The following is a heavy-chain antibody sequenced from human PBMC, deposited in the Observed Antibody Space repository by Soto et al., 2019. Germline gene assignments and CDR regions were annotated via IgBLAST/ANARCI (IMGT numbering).Heavy chain of an antibody. V-gene: IGHV4-34*01. D-gene: IGHD3-22*01. Sequence: SETLSLTCAVYGGSFSCYYWSWIRQPPGKGLEWIGEINHSGSTNYNPSLKSRVTISVDTSKNQFSLKLSSVTAADTAVYYCASPLSMGVVAYAFDIWGQGTMVTVSS. CDR1: GGSFSCYY. J-gene: IGHJ3*02. CDR3: ASPLSMGVVAYAFDI. CDR2: INHSGST.